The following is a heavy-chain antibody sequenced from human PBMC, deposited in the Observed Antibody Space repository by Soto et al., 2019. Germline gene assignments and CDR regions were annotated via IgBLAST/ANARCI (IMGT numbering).Heavy chain of an antibody. D-gene: IGHD3-3*01. CDR1: GFTFSSYW. Sequence: PGGSLRLSCAASGFTFSSYWMSWVRQAPGKGLEWVANIKQDGSEKYYVDSVKGRFTISRDNAKNSLYLQMNSLRAEDTAVYYCARALYYDFWSGYSDYWGQGTLVTVSS. V-gene: IGHV3-7*03. CDR2: IKQDGSEK. CDR3: ARALYYDFWSGYSDY. J-gene: IGHJ4*02.